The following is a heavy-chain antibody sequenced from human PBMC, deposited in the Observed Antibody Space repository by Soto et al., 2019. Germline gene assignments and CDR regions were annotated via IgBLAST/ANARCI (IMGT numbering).Heavy chain of an antibody. CDR1: GFTFSSYA. CDR2: TSYDGSNK. Sequence: QVQLVESGGGVVQPGRSLRLSCAASGFTFSSYAMHWVRQAPGKGLEWVAVTSYDGSNKYYADSVKGRATISRDNSKNTLYLQMTSLRAEDTAVYYCARDKSPYSSGWHNRHFDCWGQGTLVTVSS. D-gene: IGHD6-19*01. J-gene: IGHJ4*02. CDR3: ARDKSPYSSGWHNRHFDC. V-gene: IGHV3-30-3*01.